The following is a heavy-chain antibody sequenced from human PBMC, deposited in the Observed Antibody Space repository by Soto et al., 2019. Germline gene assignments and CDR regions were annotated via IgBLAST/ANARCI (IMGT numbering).Heavy chain of an antibody. J-gene: IGHJ4*02. V-gene: IGHV3-23*01. CDR1: GITFSSYA. Sequence: PGGSLRLSCAASGITFSSYAMSWVRQAPGKGLEWVSGISDSGGSTYYADSVKGRFTISRDNPKNTIYLQMNSLRAEDTAVYYCAKGFYGSGSYYNERAFDSWGQGTLVTVSS. D-gene: IGHD3-10*01. CDR3: AKGFYGSGSYYNERAFDS. CDR2: ISDSGGST.